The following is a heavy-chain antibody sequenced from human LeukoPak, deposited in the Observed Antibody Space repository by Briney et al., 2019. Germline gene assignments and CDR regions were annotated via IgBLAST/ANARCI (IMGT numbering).Heavy chain of an antibody. CDR3: AKGALGSGSYYNAYYYYYMDV. J-gene: IGHJ6*03. CDR2: ISWDGGST. Sequence: PGGSLRLSCAASGFTFDDYAMHWVRQAPGKGLEWVSLISWDGGSTYYADSVKGRFTISRDNSKNSLYLQMNSLRAEDTALYYCAKGALGSGSYYNAYYYYYMDVWGKGTTVTVSS. CDR1: GFTFDDYA. D-gene: IGHD3-10*01. V-gene: IGHV3-43D*03.